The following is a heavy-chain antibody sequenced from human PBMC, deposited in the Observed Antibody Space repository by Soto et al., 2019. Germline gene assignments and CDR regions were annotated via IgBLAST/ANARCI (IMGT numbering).Heavy chain of an antibody. V-gene: IGHV4-39*01. J-gene: IGHJ5*02. Sequence: SETLSLTCTVSGGSISSSSYYWGWIRQPPGKGLEWIGSIYYSGSTYYNPSLKSRVTISVDTSKNQFSLKLSSVTAADTAVYYCARHRQNHYSNWFDPWGQGTLVTVSS. CDR3: ARHRQNHYSNWFDP. D-gene: IGHD2-15*01. CDR2: IYYSGST. CDR1: GGSISSSSYY.